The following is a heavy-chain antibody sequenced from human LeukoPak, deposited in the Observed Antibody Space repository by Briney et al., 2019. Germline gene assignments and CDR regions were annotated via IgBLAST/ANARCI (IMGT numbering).Heavy chain of an antibody. CDR2: INPSGGST. J-gene: IGHJ5*02. D-gene: IGHD6-6*01. Sequence: ASVKVSCKASGYTFTSYYIHWVRQAPGQGLEWMGIINPSGGSTIYAQKFQGRVTMTRDMSTSTVYMELSSLRSEDAAVYHCARDGSSSGWFDPWGQGTLVTVSS. CDR1: GYTFTSYY. V-gene: IGHV1-46*01. CDR3: ARDGSSSGWFDP.